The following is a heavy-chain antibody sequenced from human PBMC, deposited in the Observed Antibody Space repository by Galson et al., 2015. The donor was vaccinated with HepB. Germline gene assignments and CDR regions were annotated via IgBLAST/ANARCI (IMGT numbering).Heavy chain of an antibody. CDR1: GGTFSSYT. D-gene: IGHD1-26*01. J-gene: IGHJ4*02. CDR3: ASGLEQFSGGCYEGY. V-gene: IGHV1-69*02. Sequence: SVKVSCKASGGTFSSYTISWVRQAPGQGLEWMGRIIPILGIANYAQKFQGRVTITADKSTSTAYMELSSLRSEDTAVYYCASGLEQFSGGCYEGYWGQGTLVTVSS. CDR2: IIPILGIA.